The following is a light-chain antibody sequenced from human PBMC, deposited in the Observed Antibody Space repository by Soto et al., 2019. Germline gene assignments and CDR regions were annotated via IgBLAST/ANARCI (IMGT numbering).Light chain of an antibody. J-gene: IGKJ1*01. V-gene: IGKV1-9*01. Sequence: HLTQSPSSLSASVGDRVAITCQASQGISSYLAWYQKKPGKAPNILIYAASTLQSGVPSRFRGSGSGTDFTLTISRLQPDDFETYYCQQYNSYSWTFGQGTKVDIK. CDR2: AAS. CDR1: QGISSY. CDR3: QQYNSYSWT.